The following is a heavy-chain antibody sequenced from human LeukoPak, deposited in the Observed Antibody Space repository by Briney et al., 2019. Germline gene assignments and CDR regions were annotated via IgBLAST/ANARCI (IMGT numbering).Heavy chain of an antibody. CDR2: FYTSGST. CDR1: GGSISSGSYY. D-gene: IGHD3-3*01. V-gene: IGHV4-61*02. J-gene: IGHJ4*02. CDR3: ARDTFGSGLDY. Sequence: SETLSLTCTVSGGSISSGSYYWNWIRQPAGKGLEWIGRFYTSGSTNYNPSLKSRVTISVDRSKNQFSLNLSSVTAADTAVYYCARDTFGSGLDYWGQGSLVTVSS.